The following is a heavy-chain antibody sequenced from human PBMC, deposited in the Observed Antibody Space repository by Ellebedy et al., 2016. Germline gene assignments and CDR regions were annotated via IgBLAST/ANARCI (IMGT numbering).Heavy chain of an antibody. J-gene: IGHJ4*02. CDR1: GFTFSTNW. V-gene: IGHV3-74*01. CDR3: FLDPDGY. CDR2: IDPDGNII. Sequence: GESLKISCAASGFTFSTNWMHWARQAPGKGLVWVSRIDPDGNIISYADSVKGRFTISRDNAKNTLYLQMSSLKTEDTAVYYCFLDPDGYWGQGTLVTVSS.